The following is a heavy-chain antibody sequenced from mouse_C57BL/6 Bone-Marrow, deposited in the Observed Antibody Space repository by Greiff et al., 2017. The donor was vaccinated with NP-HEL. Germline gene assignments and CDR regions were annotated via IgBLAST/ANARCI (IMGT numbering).Heavy chain of an antibody. V-gene: IGHV3-1*01. CDR1: GYSITSGYD. D-gene: IGHD4-1*01. Sequence: VQLQQSGPGMVKPSQSLSLTCTVTGYSITSGYDWHWIRHFPGNQLEWMGYISYSGSTNYNPSLKSRISITHDTSKNHFFLKLNSVTTEDTATYYCAREGVWDWYFDVWGTGTTVTVSS. CDR3: AREGVWDWYFDV. CDR2: ISYSGST. J-gene: IGHJ1*03.